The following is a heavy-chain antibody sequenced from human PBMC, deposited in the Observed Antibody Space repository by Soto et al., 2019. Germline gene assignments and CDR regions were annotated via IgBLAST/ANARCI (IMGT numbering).Heavy chain of an antibody. D-gene: IGHD3-22*01. J-gene: IGHJ4*02. CDR1: GFTFSNSW. Sequence: EVQLVESGGGLVQPGGSLRLSCAASGFTFSNSWMNWVRQAPGKGLEWVANIKEDGTAKYYLDSVKGRFTVSRDNAKNSLHLQMNSLRAEDTAMYYCTTDRGYLTFDYWGQGTLVTVSS. CDR2: IKEDGTAK. V-gene: IGHV3-7*01. CDR3: TTDRGYLTFDY.